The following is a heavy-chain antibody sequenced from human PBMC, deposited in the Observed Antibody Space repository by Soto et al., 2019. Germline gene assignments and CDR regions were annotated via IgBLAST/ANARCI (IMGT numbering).Heavy chain of an antibody. D-gene: IGHD6-13*01. CDR2: IWYDGSNK. CDR3: ARDRAAAGTKPFDY. J-gene: IGHJ4*02. CDR1: GFTFSSYG. Sequence: GGSLRLSCAASGFTFSSYGMHWVRQAPGKGLEWVAVIWYDGSNKYYADSVKGRFTISRDNSKNTLYLQMNSLRAEDTAVYYCARDRAAAGTKPFDYWGQGTLVTVSS. V-gene: IGHV3-33*01.